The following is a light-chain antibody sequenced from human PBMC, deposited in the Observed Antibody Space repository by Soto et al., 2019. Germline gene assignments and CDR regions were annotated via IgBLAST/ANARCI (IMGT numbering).Light chain of an antibody. CDR3: QQYGSSPYT. Sequence: DIVLTQSPGTLSLSPGERATLSCRAIQSVSSSYLAWYQQKPGQAPRLLIYGASSRATGIPDRFSGSGSGTDFTLTISRLEPEPFAVYSCQQYGSSPYTFGPGTKVDIK. CDR1: QSVSSSY. CDR2: GAS. V-gene: IGKV3-20*01. J-gene: IGKJ2*01.